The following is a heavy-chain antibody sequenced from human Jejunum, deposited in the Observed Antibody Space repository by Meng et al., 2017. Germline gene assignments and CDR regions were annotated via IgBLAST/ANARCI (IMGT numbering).Heavy chain of an antibody. CDR1: GFTFSSSA. D-gene: IGHD2-2*01. V-gene: IGHV3-30*04. CDR2: ISYDGHNI. Sequence: GESLKISCVASGFTFSSSAMHWGRQAPGKGLEWLALISYDGHNIHYADSVKGRFTISRDNSAHTLYLHMNSLGPEDTAVYFCARGGSTSWYPLNWFDPWGQGTLVTVSS. J-gene: IGHJ5*02. CDR3: ARGGSTSWYPLNWFDP.